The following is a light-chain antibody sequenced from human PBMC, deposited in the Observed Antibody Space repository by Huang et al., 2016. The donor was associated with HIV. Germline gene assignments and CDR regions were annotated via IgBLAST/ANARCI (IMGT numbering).Light chain of an antibody. Sequence: EIVMTQSPVTLSVFPGERATLSCRASQSVGNNLAWFQQKPGQPPRLLIYGASTRGTGIPVRFSGSGSGTEFTLTISSLQSEDFAVYYCQQYNKWPPLTFGQGTKVEVK. CDR1: QSVGNN. J-gene: IGKJ1*01. V-gene: IGKV3-15*01. CDR3: QQYNKWPPLT. CDR2: GAS.